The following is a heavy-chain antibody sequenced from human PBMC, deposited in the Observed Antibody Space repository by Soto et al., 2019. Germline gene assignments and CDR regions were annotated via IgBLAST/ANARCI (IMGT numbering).Heavy chain of an antibody. J-gene: IGHJ4*02. Sequence: PGGSLRLSCAASGFIFSDYYMSWIRQAPGKGLEWVSYISSSGGYTNYADSVKGRFTISRDNAKNSLYLQMNSLRAEDTAVYYCARDSVYYGDYELNYFDYWGQGTLVTVSS. D-gene: IGHD4-17*01. CDR1: GFIFSDYY. CDR3: ARDSVYYGDYELNYFDY. V-gene: IGHV3-11*05. CDR2: ISSSGGYT.